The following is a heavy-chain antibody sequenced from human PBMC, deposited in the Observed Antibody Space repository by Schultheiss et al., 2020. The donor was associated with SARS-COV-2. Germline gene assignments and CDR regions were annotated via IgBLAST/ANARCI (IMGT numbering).Heavy chain of an antibody. D-gene: IGHD2-15*01. CDR1: GFTFSSYW. CDR2: IKQDGSEK. CDR3: ARGMEEAAAIDY. J-gene: IGHJ4*02. Sequence: GESLKISCAASGFTFSSYWMSWVRQAPGKGLEWVANIKQDGSEKYYVDSVKGRFTISRDNAKNSLYLQMNSLRAEDTAVYYCARGMEEAAAIDYWGQGTLVTVSS. V-gene: IGHV3-7*01.